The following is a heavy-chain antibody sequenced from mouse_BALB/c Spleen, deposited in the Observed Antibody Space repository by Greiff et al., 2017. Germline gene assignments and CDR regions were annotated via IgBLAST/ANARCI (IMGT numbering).Heavy chain of an antibody. Sequence: DVMLVESGGGLVQPGGSRKLSCAASGFTFSSFGMHWVRQAPEKGLEWVAYISSGSSTIYYADTVKGRFTISRDNPKNTLFLQMTSLRSEDTAMYYCARALRGMDYWGQGTSVTVSS. J-gene: IGHJ4*01. D-gene: IGHD3-3*01. CDR2: ISSGSSTI. CDR1: GFTFSSFG. CDR3: ARALRGMDY. V-gene: IGHV5-17*02.